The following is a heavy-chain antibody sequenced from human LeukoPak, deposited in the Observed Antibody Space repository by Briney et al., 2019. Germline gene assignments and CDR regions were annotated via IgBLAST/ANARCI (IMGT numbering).Heavy chain of an antibody. V-gene: IGHV3-33*08. CDR3: ARAPYTTGRSFYFDS. J-gene: IGHJ4*02. CDR2: IWYDGSKT. D-gene: IGHD2-2*02. Sequence: GGSLRLSCAASGFTFSNAWMSWVRQAPGKGLEWVAIIWYDGSKTYYADSVKGRFTISRDNLSNTLYLQMNSLRAEDTALYFCARAPYTTGRSFYFDSWGQGTLVTVSS. CDR1: GFTFSNAW.